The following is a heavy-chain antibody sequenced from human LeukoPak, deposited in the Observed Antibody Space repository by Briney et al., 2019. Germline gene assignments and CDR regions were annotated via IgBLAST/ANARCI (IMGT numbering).Heavy chain of an antibody. Sequence: SVKVSCKASGGTFSSYAISWGRQAPGQGLEWMGRIIPILGIANYAQKFQGRVTITADKSTSTAYMELSSLRSEDTAVYYCASSRWRPSDAFDIWGQGTMVTVSS. V-gene: IGHV1-69*04. J-gene: IGHJ3*02. D-gene: IGHD5-24*01. CDR2: IIPILGIA. CDR3: ASSRWRPSDAFDI. CDR1: GGTFSSYA.